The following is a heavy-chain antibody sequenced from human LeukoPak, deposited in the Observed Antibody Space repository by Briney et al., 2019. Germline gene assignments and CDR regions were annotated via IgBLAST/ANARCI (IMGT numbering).Heavy chain of an antibody. J-gene: IGHJ4*02. CDR3: TSTRVDTAMVTDY. D-gene: IGHD5-18*01. Sequence: ASVKVSCKASGYTFTSYDINWVRQATGQGLEWMGWMNPNSGNTGYAQKFQGRVIMTRNTSISTAYMELSSLRSEDTAVYYCTSTRVDTAMVTDYWGQGTLVTVSS. CDR1: GYTFTSYD. CDR2: MNPNSGNT. V-gene: IGHV1-8*01.